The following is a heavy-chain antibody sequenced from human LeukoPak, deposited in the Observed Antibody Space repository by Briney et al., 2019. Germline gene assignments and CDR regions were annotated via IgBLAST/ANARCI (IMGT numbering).Heavy chain of an antibody. J-gene: IGHJ4*01. D-gene: IGHD2-15*01. CDR1: GGTFSSYA. CDR3: AAASGDCSGGSCAGY. V-gene: IGHV1-69*05. CDR2: IIPIFGTA. Sequence: SVKVSCKGSGGTFSSYAISWVRQAPGQGLEWMGRIIPIFGTANYAQKFQGKVRITTDESTRTASMELSSLRSKDTAVYYCAAASGDCSGGSCAGYWGQGTLVTVSS.